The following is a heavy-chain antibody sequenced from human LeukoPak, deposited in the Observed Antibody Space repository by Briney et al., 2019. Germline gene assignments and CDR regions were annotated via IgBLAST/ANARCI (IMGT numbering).Heavy chain of an antibody. CDR3: ARDTSGPVHFDY. D-gene: IGHD2-2*01. V-gene: IGHV1-69*05. Sequence: GASVKVSCKASGGTFSSYAISWVRQAPGQGLEWMGGIIPIFGTANYAQKFQGRVTITTDESTSTAYMELSSLRSEDTAVYYCARDTSGPVHFDYWGQGTLVTVSS. J-gene: IGHJ4*02. CDR2: IIPIFGTA. CDR1: GGTFSSYA.